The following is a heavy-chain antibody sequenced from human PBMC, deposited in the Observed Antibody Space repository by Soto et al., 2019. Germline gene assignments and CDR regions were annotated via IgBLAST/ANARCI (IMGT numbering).Heavy chain of an antibody. CDR3: ARDRNYYGSGSYYNYYYGMDV. D-gene: IGHD3-10*01. J-gene: IGHJ6*02. V-gene: IGHV1-2*02. Sequence: ASVKVSCKASGYTFTGYYMHWVRKAPGQGLEWMGWINPNSGGTNYAQKFQGSVTMTRDTSISTAYMELSRLRSDDTAVYYCARDRNYYGSGSYYNYYYGMDVWGQGTTVTVSS. CDR2: INPNSGGT. CDR1: GYTFTGYY.